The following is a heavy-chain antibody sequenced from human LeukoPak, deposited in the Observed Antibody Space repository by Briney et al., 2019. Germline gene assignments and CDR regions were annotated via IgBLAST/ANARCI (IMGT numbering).Heavy chain of an antibody. CDR2: ISSSGSTI. D-gene: IGHD2-2*01. V-gene: IGHV3-11*04. Sequence: KPGGSLRLSCAASGFTFSDYYMSWIRQTPGKGLEWVSYISSSGSTIYYADSVKGRFTISRDNAKNSLYLQMNSLRAEDTAVYYCARVRQGYCSSTSCRRGIENWFDPWGQGTLVTVSS. J-gene: IGHJ5*02. CDR3: ARVRQGYCSSTSCRRGIENWFDP. CDR1: GFTFSDYY.